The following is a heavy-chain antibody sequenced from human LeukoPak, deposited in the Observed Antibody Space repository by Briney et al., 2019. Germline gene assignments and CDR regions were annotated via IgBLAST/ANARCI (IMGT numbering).Heavy chain of an antibody. J-gene: IGHJ5*02. Sequence: ASVTVSCKASGYTFTGYYMHWVRQAPGQGLEWMGRINPNSGGTNYAQKFQGRVTMTRDTSISTAYMELSRLRSDDTAVYYCARDHSQNDFRSGYYRGAAGNWFDPWGQGTLVTVSS. CDR1: GYTFTGYY. V-gene: IGHV1-2*06. CDR2: INPNSGGT. CDR3: ARDHSQNDFRSGYYRGAAGNWFDP. D-gene: IGHD3-3*01.